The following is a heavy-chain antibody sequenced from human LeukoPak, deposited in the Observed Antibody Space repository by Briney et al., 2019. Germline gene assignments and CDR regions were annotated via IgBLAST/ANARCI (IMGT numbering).Heavy chain of an antibody. D-gene: IGHD6-13*01. Sequence: PGESLRLSCAASGFTFSSYSMNWVRQAPGKGLEWVSSISSSSSYIYYADSVKGRFTISRDNAKNSLYLQMNSLRAEDTAVYYCASAGSSSSWYWSWGQGTLVTVSP. CDR3: ASAGSSSSWYWS. CDR2: ISSSSSYI. CDR1: GFTFSSYS. V-gene: IGHV3-21*01. J-gene: IGHJ4*02.